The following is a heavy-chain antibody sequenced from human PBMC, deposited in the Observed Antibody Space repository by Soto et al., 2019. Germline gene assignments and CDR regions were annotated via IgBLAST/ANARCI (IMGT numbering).Heavy chain of an antibody. J-gene: IGHJ4*02. D-gene: IGHD2-21*01. Sequence: PSETLSLTCAVSGASLSDNYCNWLRQPPGKGLEWIGEINHSGNTNYNPSLRSRVTISIDTSKNQLSLNLRSVSAADTAVYYCARGRGEFDDWGQGNTVTVSS. CDR1: GASLSDNY. V-gene: IGHV4-34*01. CDR2: INHSGNT. CDR3: ARGRGEFDD.